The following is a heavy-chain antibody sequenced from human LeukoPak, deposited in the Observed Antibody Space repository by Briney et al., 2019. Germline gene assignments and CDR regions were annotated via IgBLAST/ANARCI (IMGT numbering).Heavy chain of an antibody. V-gene: IGHV3-48*01. CDR2: ISSTGGTI. Sequence: GGSLRLSCAASGFTFSSYSMNWVRQAPGKGLEWVSFISSTGGTIYYADSVKGRFTVSRDNGENSLFLQMNSLRVEDTALYYCARSYSRAAFDIWGQGTVVAVSS. CDR3: ARSYSRAAFDI. J-gene: IGHJ3*02. CDR1: GFTFSSYS. D-gene: IGHD1-26*01.